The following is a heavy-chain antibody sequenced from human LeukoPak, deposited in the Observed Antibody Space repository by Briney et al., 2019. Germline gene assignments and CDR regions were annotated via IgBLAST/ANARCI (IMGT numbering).Heavy chain of an antibody. D-gene: IGHD3-16*01. CDR2: ISSSGSTI. Sequence: GGSLRLSCAASGFTFSDYYMGWIRQAPGKGLEWVSYISSSGSTIYYADSVKGRFTISRDNAKNSLYLQMNSLRAEDTAVYYCARVQGGVLGIRYYYYGMDVWGQGTTVTVSS. J-gene: IGHJ6*02. V-gene: IGHV3-11*01. CDR3: ARVQGGVLGIRYYYYGMDV. CDR1: GFTFSDYY.